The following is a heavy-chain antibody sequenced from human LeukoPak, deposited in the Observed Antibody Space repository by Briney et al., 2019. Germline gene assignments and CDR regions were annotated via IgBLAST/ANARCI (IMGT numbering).Heavy chain of an antibody. Sequence: GGSLRLSCAASGFTFSSFTMNWVRQAPGKGLEWVSSISSSGSDMYYAESVRGRFTISRDNAKSSLYLQMNSLRAEDTAVYYCASSRVATSDYWGQGTLVTVSS. CDR2: ISSSGSDM. CDR3: ASSRVATSDY. CDR1: GFTFSSFT. D-gene: IGHD5-12*01. V-gene: IGHV3-21*01. J-gene: IGHJ4*02.